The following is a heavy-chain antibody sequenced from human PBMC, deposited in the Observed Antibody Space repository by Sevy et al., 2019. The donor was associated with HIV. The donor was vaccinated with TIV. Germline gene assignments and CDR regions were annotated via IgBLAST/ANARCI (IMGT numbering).Heavy chain of an antibody. CDR1: GFTFSGYS. CDR2: MTSSSSYI. V-gene: IGHV3-21*01. CDR3: AGERERGLYYYDSSAYLY. Sequence: GGCLRLYCAASGFTFSGYSMNWVRQAPGKGLVCVSSMTSSSSYIYYADSLKGRFTISRDNAKNSLYLQMNSLRAEDTAVYYCAGERERGLYYYDSSAYLYWGQGTLVTVSS. D-gene: IGHD3-22*01. J-gene: IGHJ4*02.